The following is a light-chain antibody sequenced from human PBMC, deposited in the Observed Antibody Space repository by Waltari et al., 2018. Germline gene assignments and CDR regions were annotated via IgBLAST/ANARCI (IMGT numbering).Light chain of an antibody. CDR2: EAS. V-gene: IGLV2-23*01. CDR1: SSDLGRFDL. Sequence: QSALTQPASVSASPGQSITISCTGTSSDLGRFDLVSWFQQHPGEAPRLIIYEASKRPSGVSNRFSGSKSGTTASLTISGLQAEDEADYYCCSYAGSSSWVFGGGTKLTVL. J-gene: IGLJ3*02. CDR3: CSYAGSSSWV.